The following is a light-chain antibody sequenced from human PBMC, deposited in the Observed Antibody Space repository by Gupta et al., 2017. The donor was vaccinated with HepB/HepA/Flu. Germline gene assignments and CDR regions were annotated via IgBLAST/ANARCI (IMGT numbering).Light chain of an antibody. CDR2: RAA. Sequence: EIVLSPSLATPSVSPGERVILTCRASQTIGHSIAWYQVKPGQGPRLLIYRAATRDTDVPARFSGSGSGTMFTLTISSLQSEDCGIYYCHQYNNCPGTFGQGTKVEIK. V-gene: IGKV3-15*01. J-gene: IGKJ1*01. CDR1: QTIGHS. CDR3: HQYNNCPGT.